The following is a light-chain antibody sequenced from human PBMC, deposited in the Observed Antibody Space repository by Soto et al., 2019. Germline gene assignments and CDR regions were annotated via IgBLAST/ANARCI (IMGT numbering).Light chain of an antibody. CDR2: AAS. Sequence: DIQMTQSPSSLSASVGDRVTITCRASQSISSYLNWYQQKPGKAPKLLIYAASSLQSGVPSRFSGSGSGTDFTLTISSLQPEVFATYYYQHSYSILPPFGQGPKLDIK. J-gene: IGKJ1*01. V-gene: IGKV1-39*01. CDR3: QHSYSILPP. CDR1: QSISSY.